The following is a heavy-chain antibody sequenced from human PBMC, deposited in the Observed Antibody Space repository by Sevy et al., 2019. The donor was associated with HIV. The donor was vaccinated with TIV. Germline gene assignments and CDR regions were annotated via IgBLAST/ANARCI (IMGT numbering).Heavy chain of an antibody. CDR3: ARVLRDGYNNLKDY. CDR2: ISSSSTI. V-gene: IGHV3-48*02. Sequence: GGSLRLSCAASGFTFSSYSMNWVRQAPGKGLEWVSYISSSSTIYYADSVKGRFTISRDNAKNSLYLQMNSLRDEDTAVYYCARVLRDGYNNLKDYWGQGTLVTVSS. CDR1: GFTFSSYS. J-gene: IGHJ4*02. D-gene: IGHD5-12*01.